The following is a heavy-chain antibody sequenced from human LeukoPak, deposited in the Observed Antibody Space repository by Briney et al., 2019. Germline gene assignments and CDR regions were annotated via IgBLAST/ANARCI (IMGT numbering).Heavy chain of an antibody. CDR2: ISGGGHST. CDR1: GFTFSDHA. J-gene: IGHJ6*03. CDR3: ARDAWGYYDSSGYSFGSQYYMDV. V-gene: IGHV3-23*01. Sequence: GGSLRLSCAASGFTFSDHAMTWVRQAPGKGLEWVSAISGGGHSTYYADSVRGRFTISRDNSRNTLSLQMNRLSAEDTAFYYCARDAWGYYDSSGYSFGSQYYMDVWGKGTTVTVSS. D-gene: IGHD3-22*01.